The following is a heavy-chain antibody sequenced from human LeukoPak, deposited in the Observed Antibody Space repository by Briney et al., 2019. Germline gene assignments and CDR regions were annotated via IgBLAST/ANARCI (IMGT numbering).Heavy chain of an antibody. CDR3: ARGTVTTSEFDS. CDR2: ITPFIDKA. J-gene: IGHJ4*02. D-gene: IGHD4-17*01. Sequence: ASVTVSCKASGDTFTTYAINWIRQAPGQGLEWMGRITPFIDKAIYSREFPGRVTITADKSTSTAYMELSSLRLEDTAVFFCARGTVTTSEFDSWGQGTLVTVSS. V-gene: IGHV1-69*04. CDR1: GDTFTTYA.